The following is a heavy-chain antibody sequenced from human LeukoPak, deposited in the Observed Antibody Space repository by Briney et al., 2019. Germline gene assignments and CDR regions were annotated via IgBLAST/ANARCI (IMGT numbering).Heavy chain of an antibody. V-gene: IGHV1-69*04. D-gene: IGHD3-9*01. CDR2: IIPILGIA. J-gene: IGHJ4*02. CDR1: GGTFSSYA. Sequence: SVKVSCKASGGTFSSYAISWVRQAPGQGLEWMGRIIPILGIANYAQKFQGRVTITADKSTSTAYMELSNLRSEDTAVYYCARTGPVRDFDWLLLDYWGQGTLVTVSS. CDR3: ARTGPVRDFDWLLLDY.